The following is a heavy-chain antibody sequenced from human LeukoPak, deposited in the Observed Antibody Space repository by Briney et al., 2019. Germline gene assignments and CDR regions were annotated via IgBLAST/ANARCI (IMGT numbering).Heavy chain of an antibody. CDR1: DFLFSSDA. Sequence: GGSLRLSCAASDFLFSSDAMNWVRQAPGKGLEWVSVIGARGSSTYYADAVKGRFTISRDNSKTTLYPQMNSLRAEDTAVYYCARGLSSVIDAFGIWGRESSHTLSS. CDR3: ARGLSSVIDAFGI. D-gene: IGHD3-10*01. V-gene: IGHV3-23*01. CDR2: IGARGSST. J-gene: IGHJ3*02.